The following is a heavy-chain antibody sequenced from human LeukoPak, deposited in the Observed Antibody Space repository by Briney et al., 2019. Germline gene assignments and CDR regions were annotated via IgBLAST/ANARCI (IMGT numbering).Heavy chain of an antibody. J-gene: IGHJ5*02. CDR3: ARGGRTNYDFWSGYSHNWFDP. V-gene: IGHV1-2*02. Sequence: ASVKLSCKAYDYNFSGEYMEWEERASRQGPEQMERINPNSGGTNYAQKSQGRVTMTRDTSISTAYMELSRLRSDDTAVYYCARGGRTNYDFWSGYSHNWFDPWGQGTLVTVSS. CDR2: INPNSGGT. D-gene: IGHD3-3*01. CDR1: DYNFSGEY.